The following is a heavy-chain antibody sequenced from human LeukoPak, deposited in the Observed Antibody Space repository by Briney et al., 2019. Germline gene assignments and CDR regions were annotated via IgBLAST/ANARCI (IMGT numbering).Heavy chain of an antibody. CDR1: GGSISSYY. V-gene: IGHV4-59*01. D-gene: IGHD6-6*01. CDR2: IYYSGST. CDR3: AMYSSSSLGNVKNY. Sequence: SETLSLTCTVSGGSISSYYWSWIRQPPGKGLEWIGYIYYSGSTNYNPSLKSRVTIPVDTSKNQFSLKFSSVTAADTAVYYCAMYSSSSLGNVKNYWGQGTLVTVSS. J-gene: IGHJ4*02.